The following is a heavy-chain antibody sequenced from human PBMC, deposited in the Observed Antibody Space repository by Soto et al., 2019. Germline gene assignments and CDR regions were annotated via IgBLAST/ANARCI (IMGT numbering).Heavy chain of an antibody. CDR2: ISAYNGNT. D-gene: IGHD6-13*01. CDR1: GYTFTSYG. CDR3: ATLKESIAAADTPDY. Sequence: ASVKVSCKASGYTFTSYGISWVRQAPGQGLEWMGWISAYNGNTNYAQKLQGRVTMTTDTSTSTAYMELRSLRSDDTAVYYCATLKESIAAADTPDYWGQGTLVTVSS. V-gene: IGHV1-18*01. J-gene: IGHJ4*02.